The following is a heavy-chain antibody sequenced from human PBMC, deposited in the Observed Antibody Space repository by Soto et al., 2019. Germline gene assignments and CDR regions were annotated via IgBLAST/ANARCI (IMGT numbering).Heavy chain of an antibody. Sequence: GGSLRLSCAASGFTFSSYAMSWVRQAPGKGLEWVSAISGSGGSTYYADSVKGRFTISRDNSKNTLYLQMNSLRAEDTAVYYCAKCSVAGTGGHYYYYYGMDVWGQGTTVTVSS. D-gene: IGHD6-19*01. CDR3: AKCSVAGTGGHYYYYYGMDV. CDR1: GFTFSSYA. CDR2: ISGSGGST. J-gene: IGHJ6*02. V-gene: IGHV3-23*01.